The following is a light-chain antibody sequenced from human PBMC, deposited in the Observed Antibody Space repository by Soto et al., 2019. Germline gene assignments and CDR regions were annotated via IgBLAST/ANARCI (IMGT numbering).Light chain of an antibody. CDR2: DTS. J-gene: IGLJ1*01. V-gene: IGLV7-46*01. CDR1: TGAVTSGHF. Sequence: QAVVTQEPSLTVSPGRTVTLTCGSSTGAVTSGHFPYWFQQKTGQAPRTLIYDTSNKHSWTPARFSGSLLGGKAALTLSGAQPEDEAEYYCLLSYSCAQVFGTGTKVT. CDR3: LLSYSCAQV.